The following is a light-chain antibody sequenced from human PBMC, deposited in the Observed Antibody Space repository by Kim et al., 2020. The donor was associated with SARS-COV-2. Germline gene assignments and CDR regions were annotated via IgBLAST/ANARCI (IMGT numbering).Light chain of an antibody. V-gene: IGLV2-14*01. CDR1: SSDIGAYNY. CDR2: DVT. Sequence: QSALTQPASVSGSPGQSITISCTGTSSDIGAYNYVSWYQQHPGKAPKLMIYDVTKRPSGVSDRFSDTKSGNTASLTISGLQAEDEADYYCSSYASSVSYVFGTGTKVTVL. CDR3: SSYASSVSYV. J-gene: IGLJ1*01.